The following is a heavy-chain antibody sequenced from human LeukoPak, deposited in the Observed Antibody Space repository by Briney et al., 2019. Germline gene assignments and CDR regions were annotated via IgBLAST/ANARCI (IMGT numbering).Heavy chain of an antibody. CDR3: TREYYYGSGSYYNGY. CDR1: GFTFRGYW. J-gene: IGHJ4*02. V-gene: IGHV3-7*04. D-gene: IGHD3-10*01. Sequence: GGSLRLSCAASGFTFRGYWMSWVRQAPGRGLEWVANIKQDGGERYYVDSVKGRFTISRDNAKNSLYLQMNSLRAEDTAVYYCTREYYYGSGSYYNGYWGQGTLVTVSS. CDR2: IKQDGGER.